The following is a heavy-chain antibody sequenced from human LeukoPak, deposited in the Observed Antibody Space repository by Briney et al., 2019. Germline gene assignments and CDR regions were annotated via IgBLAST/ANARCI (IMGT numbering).Heavy chain of an antibody. CDR1: GCSISSSPYY. CDR2: MYYSGRT. CDR3: ARHGSPSDVLSAFDI. Sequence: PSETLSLTCTVSGCSISSSPYYWGWIRQPPGKGLEWIGSMYYSGRTYYNPSLKSRVTISVDTSKNQFSLKMTSVTAADTAVYYCARHGSPSDVLSAFDIWGQGTMVTVSS. J-gene: IGHJ3*02. V-gene: IGHV4-39*01. D-gene: IGHD3-10*01.